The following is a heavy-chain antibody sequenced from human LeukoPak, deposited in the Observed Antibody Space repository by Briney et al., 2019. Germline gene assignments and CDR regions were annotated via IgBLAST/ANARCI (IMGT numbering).Heavy chain of an antibody. CDR2: FYYKGIT. CDR3: ARSDRVPAAIVGYYGMDV. Sequence: SETLSLTCTLSVGSLCSGSSYWSWIRQPPGKGRGWIGYFYYKGITNNNPSLKGRVTISRDTSKNQFSLKLSSVTAADTAVYYCARSDRVPAAIVGYYGMDVWGKGTTVTVSS. V-gene: IGHV4-61*01. J-gene: IGHJ6*04. D-gene: IGHD2-2*02. CDR1: VGSLCSGSSY.